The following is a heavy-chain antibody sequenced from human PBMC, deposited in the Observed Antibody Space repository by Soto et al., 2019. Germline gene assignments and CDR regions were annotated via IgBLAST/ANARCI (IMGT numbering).Heavy chain of an antibody. Sequence: SETLSLTCTVSGGSISSSSYYWGWIRQPPGKGLEWIGSIYYSGSTYYNPSLKSRVTISVDTSKNQFSLKLSSVTAADTAVYYCARPRYCSSTSCNYYFDYWGQGTLVTVSS. J-gene: IGHJ4*02. CDR2: IYYSGST. CDR1: GGSISSSSYY. V-gene: IGHV4-39*01. CDR3: ARPRYCSSTSCNYYFDY. D-gene: IGHD2-2*01.